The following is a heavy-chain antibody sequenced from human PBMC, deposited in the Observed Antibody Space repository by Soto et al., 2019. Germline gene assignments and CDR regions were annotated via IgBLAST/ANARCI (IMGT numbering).Heavy chain of an antibody. CDR1: GYTFTSYG. CDR3: ARSSSGITIFGVVIHYYYMDV. D-gene: IGHD3-3*01. V-gene: IGHV1-18*01. CDR2: ISAYNGNT. J-gene: IGHJ6*03. Sequence: QVQLVQSGAEVKKPGASVKVSCKASGYTFTSYGISWVRQAPGRGLEWMGWISAYNGNTNYAQKLQGRVTMTTDTSTSTAYMELRSLRSDDTAVYYCARSSSGITIFGVVIHYYYMDVWGKGTTVTVSS.